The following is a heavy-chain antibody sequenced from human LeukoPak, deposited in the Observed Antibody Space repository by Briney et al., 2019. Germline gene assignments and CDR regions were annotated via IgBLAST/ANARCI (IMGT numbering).Heavy chain of an antibody. CDR1: GYTFTDYY. CDR3: ARGLDIAVAGQPTHNWFDP. V-gene: IGHV1-2*02. D-gene: IGHD6-19*01. J-gene: IGHJ5*02. CDR2: INPNGGGA. Sequence: ASLKLSCNASGYTFTDYYMHWVLQAPGQGLEWMGWINPNGGGANYAQKFQGRVTMTRDTSISTSYMDLSRLRSDDTDVYYCARGLDIAVAGQPTHNWFDPWGQGTLVSVSS.